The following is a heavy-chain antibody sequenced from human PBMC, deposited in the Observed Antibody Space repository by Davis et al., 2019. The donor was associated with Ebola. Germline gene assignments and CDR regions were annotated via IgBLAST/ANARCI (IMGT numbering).Heavy chain of an antibody. CDR1: GYTFSNYA. Sequence: ASVTVSCKASGYTFSNYAINWVRQATGQGLEWMGWMNPNSGDTGYAQKFQGRVTMTRNTSISTAYMELSSLGSEDTAVYYCAREGTGDGFIYYYGMDVWGQGTTVTVSS. J-gene: IGHJ6*02. CDR2: MNPNSGDT. V-gene: IGHV1-8*01. D-gene: IGHD1-1*01. CDR3: AREGTGDGFIYYYGMDV.